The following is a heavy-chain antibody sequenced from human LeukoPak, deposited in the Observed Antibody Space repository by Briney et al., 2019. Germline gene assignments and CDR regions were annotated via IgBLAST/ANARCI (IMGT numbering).Heavy chain of an antibody. J-gene: IGHJ4*02. CDR1: GGSFSGYY. CDR2: INHSGST. V-gene: IGHV4-34*01. CDR3: ARVPDDIVVVVAATRGFDY. D-gene: IGHD2-15*01. Sequence: SETLSLTCAVYGGSFSGYYWSWIRQPPGKGLEWIGEINHSGSTNYNPSLKSQVTISVDTSKNQFSLKLSSVTAADTAVYYCARVPDDIVVVVAATRGFDYWGQGTLVTVSS.